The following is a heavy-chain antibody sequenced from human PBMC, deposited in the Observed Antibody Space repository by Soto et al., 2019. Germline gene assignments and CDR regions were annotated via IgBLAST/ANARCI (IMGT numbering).Heavy chain of an antibody. Sequence: SETLSLTCSVSGESISSGGYYWSWIRHLPGKGLEWIGYIYDTESAYYNPSLKSRVSISMNTSENHFAMRLTSVTAADSAVYYCARASSSSSAADYWGKGLQVTVPQ. J-gene: IGHJ4*02. V-gene: IGHV4-31*03. CDR2: IYDTESA. D-gene: IGHD6-6*01. CDR3: ARASSSSSAADY. CDR1: GESISSGGYY.